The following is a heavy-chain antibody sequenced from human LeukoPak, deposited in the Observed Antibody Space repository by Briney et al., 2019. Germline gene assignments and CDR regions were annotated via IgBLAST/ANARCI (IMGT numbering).Heavy chain of an antibody. Sequence: PSETLSLTCTVSGGSISSYYWSWIRQPPGKGLEYIGYIYYSGYTNYNPSLKSRVTISVDTSKNQFSLKLSSVTAADTAVYYCARVNTLNAFDIWGQGTMVTVSS. CDR3: ARVNTLNAFDI. CDR2: IYYSGYT. CDR1: GGSISSYY. V-gene: IGHV4-59*01. D-gene: IGHD2-2*02. J-gene: IGHJ3*02.